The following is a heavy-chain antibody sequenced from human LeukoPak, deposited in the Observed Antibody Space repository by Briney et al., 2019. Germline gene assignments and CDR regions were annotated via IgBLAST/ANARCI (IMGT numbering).Heavy chain of an antibody. V-gene: IGHV3-21*01. CDR3: ARSEGSSYYFDY. CDR2: ISSSSSYI. J-gene: IGHJ4*02. CDR1: GFTFSSYS. D-gene: IGHD6-6*01. Sequence: GGSLRLSCAASGFTFSSYSMNWVRQAPGKGLEWVSSISSSSSYIYYADSVKGRFTISRDNAKNSLYLQMNSLRAEDTAVCYCARSEGSSYYFDYWGQGTLVTVSS.